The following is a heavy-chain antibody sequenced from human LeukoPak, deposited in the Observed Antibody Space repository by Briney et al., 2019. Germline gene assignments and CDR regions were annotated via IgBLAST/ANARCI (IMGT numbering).Heavy chain of an antibody. V-gene: IGHV1-69*04. J-gene: IGHJ5*02. Sequence: SVKVSCKASGGTFSSYAISWVRQAPGQGLEWMGRIIPILGIANYAQKFQGRVTITADKSTSTAYMELSSLRSEDTAVYYCARAPKGWYCSSTSCQGNWFDPWGQGTLVTVSS. CDR2: IIPILGIA. D-gene: IGHD2-2*01. CDR3: ARAPKGWYCSSTSCQGNWFDP. CDR1: GGTFSSYA.